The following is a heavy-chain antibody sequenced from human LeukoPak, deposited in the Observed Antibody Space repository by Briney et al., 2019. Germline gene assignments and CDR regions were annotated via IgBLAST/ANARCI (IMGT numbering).Heavy chain of an antibody. J-gene: IGHJ4*02. CDR2: ISYDGSNK. V-gene: IGHV3-30-3*01. CDR1: GFTFSSYA. D-gene: IGHD3-3*01. Sequence: GGSLRLSCAASGFTFSSYAMHWVRQAPGKGLEWVAVISYDGSNKYYADSVKGRFTISRDNSKNTLYLQMNSLRAEDTAVYYCAREGGPRDDFWNGYYLDYWGQGTLVTVSS. CDR3: AREGGPRDDFWNGYYLDY.